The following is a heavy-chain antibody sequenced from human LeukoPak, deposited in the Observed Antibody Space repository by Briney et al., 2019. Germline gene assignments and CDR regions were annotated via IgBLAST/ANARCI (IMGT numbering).Heavy chain of an antibody. V-gene: IGHV3-21*01. Sequence: GGSLSLSCAASGFTFSIYSMNWVRQARGKGLESVSSIIGSSSYIYYADSVKGRFTISRDNAKNSLYLQMNSLRAEDTAVYYCARAPQERYYYDSSGSIDYWGQGTLVTVSS. CDR2: IIGSSSYI. CDR3: ARAPQERYYYDSSGSIDY. CDR1: GFTFSIYS. J-gene: IGHJ4*02. D-gene: IGHD3-22*01.